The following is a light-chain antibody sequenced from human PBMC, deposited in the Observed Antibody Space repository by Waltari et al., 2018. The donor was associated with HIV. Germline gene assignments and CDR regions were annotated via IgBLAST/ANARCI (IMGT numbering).Light chain of an antibody. V-gene: IGKV4-1*01. Sequence: DIVMTQSPLSLPVTPGEPASISCRSSQSLLHSNGYNYLDWYQQKPGQPPKLLIYWASTRESGVPDRCSGSGSGTDCTLTISSRQAEDVAVYYCQQYYSTPPITFGPGTKVEIK. CDR1: QSLLHSNGYNY. CDR3: QQYYSTPPIT. CDR2: WAS. J-gene: IGKJ3*01.